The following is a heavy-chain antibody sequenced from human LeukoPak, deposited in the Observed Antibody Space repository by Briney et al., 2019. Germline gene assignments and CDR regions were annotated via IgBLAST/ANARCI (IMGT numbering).Heavy chain of an antibody. CDR3: ARGEGSGSYYKYYFDY. Sequence: SETLSLTCAVYGRSFSGYYWSWIRHPPGKGLEWSGEINHSGSTNYNPSLKSRVTISVDTSKNQFSLKLSSVTAADTAVYYCARGEGSGSYYKYYFDYWGQGTLVTVSS. CDR2: INHSGST. V-gene: IGHV4-34*01. J-gene: IGHJ4*02. D-gene: IGHD3-10*01. CDR1: GRSFSGYY.